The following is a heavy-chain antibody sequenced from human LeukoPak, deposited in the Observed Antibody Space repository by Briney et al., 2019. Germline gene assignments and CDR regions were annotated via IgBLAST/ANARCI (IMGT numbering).Heavy chain of an antibody. CDR1: GGSISSYY. V-gene: IGHV4-4*07. J-gene: IGHJ6*03. D-gene: IGHD2-15*01. Sequence: SETLSLTCTVSGGSISSYYWSWIRQPAGKGLEWIGRIYTSGSTNYNPSLKSRVTMSVDTSKNQFSLKLSSVTAADTAVYYCARANCSGGSCQDHYYYYYYMDVWGKGTTVTVSS. CDR3: ARANCSGGSCQDHYYYYYYMDV. CDR2: IYTSGST.